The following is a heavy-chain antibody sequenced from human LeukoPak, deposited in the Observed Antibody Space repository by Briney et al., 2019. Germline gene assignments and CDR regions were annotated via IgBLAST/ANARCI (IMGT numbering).Heavy chain of an antibody. J-gene: IGHJ5*02. D-gene: IGHD3-3*01. V-gene: IGHV3-21*01. CDR3: ARDPSITIFGVVPPTA. CDR1: GFTFSSYS. CDR2: ISSSSSYI. Sequence: GGSLRLSCPASGFTFSSYSMNWVRQAPGKGLEWVSSISSSSSYIYYADSVKGRFTISRDNAKNSLYLQMNSLRAEDTAVYYCARDPSITIFGVVPPTAWGQGTLVTVSS.